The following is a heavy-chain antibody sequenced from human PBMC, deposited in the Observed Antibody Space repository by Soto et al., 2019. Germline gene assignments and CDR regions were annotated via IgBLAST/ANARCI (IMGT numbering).Heavy chain of an antibody. J-gene: IGHJ4*02. V-gene: IGHV2-5*01. CDR3: ARRYAPYYFDS. Sequence: QITLKESGPTLVKPTQTLTLTCTFSGFSLTTSAVAVGWIRQPPGKDLEWLAIIYGSDDEFYSPSLKGRLTITKDTPTTRRYLTLTHIDPVNTTTYYCARRYAPYYFDSCGQGTLVTVSP. CDR1: GFSLTTSAVA. D-gene: IGHD1-1*01. CDR2: IYGSDDE.